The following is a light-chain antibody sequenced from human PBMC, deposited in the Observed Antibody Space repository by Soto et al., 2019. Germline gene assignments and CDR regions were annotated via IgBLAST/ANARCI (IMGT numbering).Light chain of an antibody. Sequence: EIVMTQSPVTLSVSPGEGATLSCRASQSISSNLAWFQQKPVQGPSLLIYGSSTRATGVSARFSGSGSGTAFNLTINSLQSEEAAVYYCQQDNHWTRTFGQGTKVEIK. V-gene: IGKV3-15*01. CDR2: GSS. J-gene: IGKJ1*01. CDR1: QSISSN. CDR3: QQDNHWTRT.